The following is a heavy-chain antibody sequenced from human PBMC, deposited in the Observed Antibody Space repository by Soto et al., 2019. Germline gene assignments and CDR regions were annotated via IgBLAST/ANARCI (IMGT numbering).Heavy chain of an antibody. CDR2: IIPIFGTA. J-gene: IGHJ6*02. D-gene: IGHD6-6*01. CDR1: GGTFSSYA. Sequence: QVQLVQSGAEVKKPGSSVKVSCKASGGTFSSYAISWVRQAPGQGLEWMGGIIPIFGTANYAQKFQGRVTITADESTSTAYMELSSLRSEDTAVYYCASSWGEYSSSSNYGMDVWGQGTTVTVSS. CDR3: ASSWGEYSSSSNYGMDV. V-gene: IGHV1-69*01.